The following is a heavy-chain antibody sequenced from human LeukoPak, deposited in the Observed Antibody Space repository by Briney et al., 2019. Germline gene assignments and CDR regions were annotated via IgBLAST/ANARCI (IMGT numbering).Heavy chain of an antibody. Sequence: PGGSLRLSCAASGFTFDDYAMHWVRQAPGKGLEWVSGISWNSGSTGYADSVKGRFTISRDNAKNSLYLQMNSLRGEDTALYYCAKTREDYYGMDVWGQGTMVTVSS. J-gene: IGHJ6*02. D-gene: IGHD1-26*01. V-gene: IGHV3-9*01. CDR3: AKTREDYYGMDV. CDR2: ISWNSGST. CDR1: GFTFDDYA.